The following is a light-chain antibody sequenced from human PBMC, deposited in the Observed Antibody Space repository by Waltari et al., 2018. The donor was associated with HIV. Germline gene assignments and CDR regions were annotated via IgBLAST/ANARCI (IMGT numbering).Light chain of an antibody. CDR1: SSDVGPYDY. CDR2: EVT. J-gene: IGLJ2*01. CDR3: CSYAGGNTLV. V-gene: IGLV2-23*02. Sequence: QSALTQPPSASGSPGQSVTISCTGTSSDVGPYDYVSWYQQHPDKAPRLIIYEVTKRPSGVSNHFSASKSGNTASLTISGLQAEDEADYYCCSYAGGNTLVFGGGTKLTVL.